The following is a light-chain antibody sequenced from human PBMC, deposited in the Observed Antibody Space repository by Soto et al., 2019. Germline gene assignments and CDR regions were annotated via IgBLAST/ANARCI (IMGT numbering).Light chain of an antibody. V-gene: IGKV3-20*01. Sequence: EIVLTQSPASLSLSPGERATLSCRASQSVDSFLAWYQQKPGRTPRLLIYDTSSRATGIPDKFSGSGSGTDFTLTISRVAPEDFAVYYCQQYGSLPITFGQGTRLEIK. CDR1: QSVDSF. J-gene: IGKJ5*01. CDR3: QQYGSLPIT. CDR2: DTS.